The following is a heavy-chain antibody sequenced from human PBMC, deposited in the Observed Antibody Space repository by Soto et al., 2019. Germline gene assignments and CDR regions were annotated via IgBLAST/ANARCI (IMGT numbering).Heavy chain of an antibody. D-gene: IGHD5-12*01. CDR2: IRSKAYGATT. CDR3: DRDLASSHHDYFYGMDA. J-gene: IGHJ6*02. CDR1: GFTFGDYT. Sequence: GGSLRLSCVAPGFTFGDYTMSWFRQAPGGGLEWVSLIRSKAYGATTEYAASVKFTVTISRDESTSIAYMKMNSMKNTDTDYYYCDRDLASSHHDYFYGMDAWGQGTTVTVSS. V-gene: IGHV3-49*03.